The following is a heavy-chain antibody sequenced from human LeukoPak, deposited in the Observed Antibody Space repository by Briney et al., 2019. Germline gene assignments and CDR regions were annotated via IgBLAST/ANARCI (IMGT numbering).Heavy chain of an antibody. J-gene: IGHJ4*02. Sequence: GGSLRLSCAASGFRFNTYGMHWVRQAPGKGLAWVAVIWFDGSQQYYADSVKGRFAISRDNSKNMVFLQMNSLRVEDTGIYYCVREAGSDYLFDSWGQGTLVTVSS. CDR2: IWFDGSQQ. CDR3: VREAGSDYLFDS. CDR1: GFRFNTYG. V-gene: IGHV3-33*01. D-gene: IGHD4-17*01.